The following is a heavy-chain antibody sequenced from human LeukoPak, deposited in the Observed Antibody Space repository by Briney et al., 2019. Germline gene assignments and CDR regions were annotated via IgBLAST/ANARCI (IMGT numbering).Heavy chain of an antibody. Sequence: GGYLRLSCAASGFTFSSYAMSWVRQAPGKGLEWVSAISGSGGSTYYADSVKGRFTISRDNSKNTLYLQMNSLRAEDTAVYYCASSAGIAVASTFDYWGQGTLVTVSS. CDR2: ISGSGGST. CDR1: GFTFSSYA. D-gene: IGHD6-19*01. V-gene: IGHV3-23*01. CDR3: ASSAGIAVASTFDY. J-gene: IGHJ4*02.